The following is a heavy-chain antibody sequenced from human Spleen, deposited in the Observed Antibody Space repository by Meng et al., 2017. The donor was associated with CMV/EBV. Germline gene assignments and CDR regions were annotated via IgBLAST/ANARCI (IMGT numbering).Heavy chain of an antibody. Sequence: GESLKISCAASGFTFISYWMHWVRHAPGKGLVWVSRVTSDGSDTIYADSVKGRFTISRDNAKNTLYLQMNSLRLEDTALYYCARDLLMSNYRGDYWGQGTLVTVSS. J-gene: IGHJ4*02. D-gene: IGHD4-11*01. CDR1: GFTFISYW. CDR2: VTSDGSDT. V-gene: IGHV3-74*01. CDR3: ARDLLMSNYRGDY.